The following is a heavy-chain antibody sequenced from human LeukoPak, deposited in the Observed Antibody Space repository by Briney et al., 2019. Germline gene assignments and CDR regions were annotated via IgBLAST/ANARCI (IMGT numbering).Heavy chain of an antibody. CDR3: ARQNDFRLDY. J-gene: IGHJ4*02. D-gene: IGHD3-3*01. CDR2: IYPGDSET. Sequence: GESLKISFKGSGYTFSSYWIGWVRQMPGKGVEWIGIIYPGDSETRYSPSLQGQVPISVNTSIGTAYLQWSSLKASDTPIYYCARQNDFRLDYWGQGTLVTVSS. CDR1: GYTFSSYW. V-gene: IGHV5-51*01.